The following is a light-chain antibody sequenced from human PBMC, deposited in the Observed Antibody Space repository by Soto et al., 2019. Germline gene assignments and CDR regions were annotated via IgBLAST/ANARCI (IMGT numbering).Light chain of an antibody. CDR3: QKYDGYPLT. J-gene: IGKJ4*01. Sequence: DIQMTQSPSSLSASVGDRVTITCRASQDITNYLAWYQEKPGKVPKLLIFGASTLQSGVPSRFSGSGSGTDFTLTISSLQPEEFATYYCQKYDGYPLTFVGWTKVDIK. CDR2: GAS. V-gene: IGKV1-27*01. CDR1: QDITNY.